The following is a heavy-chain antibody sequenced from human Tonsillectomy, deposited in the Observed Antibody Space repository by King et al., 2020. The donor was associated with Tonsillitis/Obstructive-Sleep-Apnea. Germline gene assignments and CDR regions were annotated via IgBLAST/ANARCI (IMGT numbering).Heavy chain of an antibody. CDR3: ARGAIFGVVITVLNP. V-gene: IGHV4-34*01. D-gene: IGHD3-3*01. CDR2: INHSGST. Sequence: VQLQQWGAGLLKPSETLSLTCAVYGGSFSGYYWSWIRQPPGKGLEWIGEINHSGSTNYNPSLKSRVTISVDTSKNQFSLKLSSVTAADTAVYYCARGAIFGVVITVLNPWGQGTLVTVSS. CDR1: GGSFSGYY. J-gene: IGHJ5*02.